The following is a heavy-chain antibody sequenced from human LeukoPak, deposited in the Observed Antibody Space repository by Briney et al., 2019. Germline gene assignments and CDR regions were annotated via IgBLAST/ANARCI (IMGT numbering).Heavy chain of an antibody. Sequence: GGSLRLSCAASGITFSSYTMIWVRQAPGKGLEWVSSISSSSSYIYYADSVKGRFTISRDNAKNSLYLQMNSLRAEDTAVYYCARVNYGDYLPSFDYWGQGTLVTVSS. J-gene: IGHJ4*02. D-gene: IGHD4-17*01. V-gene: IGHV3-21*01. CDR2: ISSSSSYI. CDR3: ARVNYGDYLPSFDY. CDR1: GITFSSYT.